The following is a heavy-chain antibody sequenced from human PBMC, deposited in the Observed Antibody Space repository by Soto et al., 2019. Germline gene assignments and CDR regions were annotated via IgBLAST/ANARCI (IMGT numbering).Heavy chain of an antibody. CDR2: INHSGST. CDR1: GGSFSGYY. Sequence: PSETLSLTCAVYGGSFSGYYWSWIRQPPGKGLEWIGEINHSGSTNYNPSLKSRVTISVDTSKNQFSLKLSSVTAADTAVYYCAREQQLAYYYYYSGMDVWGQGTTVTVSS. J-gene: IGHJ6*02. D-gene: IGHD6-13*01. V-gene: IGHV4-34*01. CDR3: AREQQLAYYYYYSGMDV.